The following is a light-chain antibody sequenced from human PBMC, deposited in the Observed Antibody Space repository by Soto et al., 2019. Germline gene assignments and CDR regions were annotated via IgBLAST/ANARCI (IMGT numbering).Light chain of an antibody. J-gene: IGKJ4*01. CDR3: QQSFSVPLT. Sequence: DIQMTQSPSTLSASIGDRVTITCRASQYITTYLNWYQHKPGTAPKLLIYGASSLQSGVPSRFSGNGSGTDFTLTISSLQPEDFATYYCQQSFSVPLTFGGGTKVDIK. CDR1: QYITTY. CDR2: GAS. V-gene: IGKV1-39*01.